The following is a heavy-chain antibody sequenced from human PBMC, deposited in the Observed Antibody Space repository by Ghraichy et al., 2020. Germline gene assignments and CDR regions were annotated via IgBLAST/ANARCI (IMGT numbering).Heavy chain of an antibody. CDR1: GVSISSSSYY. Sequence: SETLSLTCTVSGVSISSSSYYWGWIRQPPGKGLEWIGSIYYSGTTYYNPSLKSRVLISTDTYENQFSLSLSSVTAADTAVYYCARNPLYDVLTGYKTFDSWGQGTLVTVSS. V-gene: IGHV4-39*01. D-gene: IGHD3-9*01. CDR3: ARNPLYDVLTGYKTFDS. J-gene: IGHJ4*02. CDR2: IYYSGTT.